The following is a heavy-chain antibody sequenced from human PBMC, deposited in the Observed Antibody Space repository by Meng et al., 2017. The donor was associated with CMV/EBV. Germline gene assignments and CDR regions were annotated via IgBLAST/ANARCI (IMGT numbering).Heavy chain of an antibody. CDR3: ARSYSGYDYWFDP. CDR2: INPNSGGT. D-gene: IGHD5-12*01. Sequence: ASVKVSCKASGYTFTGYYMHWVRQAPGQGLEWMGWINPNSGGTNYAQKFQCRVTMTRDTSISTAYMELSRLRSDDTAVYYCARSYSGYDYWFDPWGQGTLVTVSS. CDR1: GYTFTGYY. V-gene: IGHV1-2*02. J-gene: IGHJ5*02.